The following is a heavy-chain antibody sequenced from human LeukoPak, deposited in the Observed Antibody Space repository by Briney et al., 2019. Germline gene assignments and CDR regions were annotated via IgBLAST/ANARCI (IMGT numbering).Heavy chain of an antibody. V-gene: IGHV1-3*01. D-gene: IGHD2-15*01. Sequence: ASVKVSCKASGYTFTSYAMHWVRQAPGQRLEWMGWINAGNGSTKYSQKFQGRVTITRDTSASTAYMELSSLRSEDTAVYYCARGRDCSGGSCYRWWFDPWGQGTLVTVSS. CDR1: GYTFTSYA. CDR3: ARGRDCSGGSCYRWWFDP. J-gene: IGHJ5*02. CDR2: INAGNGST.